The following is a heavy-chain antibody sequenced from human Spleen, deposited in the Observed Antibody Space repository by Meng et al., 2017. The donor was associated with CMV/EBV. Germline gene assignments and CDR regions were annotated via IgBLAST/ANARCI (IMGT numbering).Heavy chain of an antibody. CDR2: ISSSGSTI. Sequence: TFTANYMSWIRQAPGKGLEWVSHISSSGSTIDYADSVRGRFTLSRDNAKTSLYLQMDSLRAEDTAVYYCARESTLYCSDTSCHSDYWGQGTLVTVSS. CDR3: ARESTLYCSDTSCHSDY. V-gene: IGHV3-11*04. CDR1: TFTANY. J-gene: IGHJ4*02. D-gene: IGHD2-2*01.